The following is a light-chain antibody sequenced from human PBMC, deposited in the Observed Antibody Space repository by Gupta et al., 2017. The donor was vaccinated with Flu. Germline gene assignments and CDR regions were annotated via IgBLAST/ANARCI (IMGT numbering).Light chain of an antibody. V-gene: IGKV3-15*01. CDR3: QQQNHWPPA. CDR1: QGVSVN. Sequence: EILMTQSPATLSVSPGESATLSCRTTQGVSVNLAWYQQKLGQAPRLLIYAASTRATAVPARFSGSGSGTQFTLTITSLQSEEAAVYYCQQQNHWPPAFGGGTKVEIK. CDR2: AAS. J-gene: IGKJ4*01.